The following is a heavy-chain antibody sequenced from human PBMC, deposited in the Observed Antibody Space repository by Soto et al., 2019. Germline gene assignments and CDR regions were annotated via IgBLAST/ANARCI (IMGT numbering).Heavy chain of an antibody. D-gene: IGHD1-26*01. J-gene: IGHJ4*02. CDR2: MQPRDGRT. CDR1: GYSFSSLD. V-gene: IGHV1-8*01. CDR3: ARGVTAGVDY. Sequence: QVQLVQSGAEVREPGASVKVSCKASGYSFSSLDINWVRQTTGQGLEWMGWMQPRDGRTGYAQKFQDRVTMTRDTSINTAYMELSSLTSDDTAFYYCARGVTAGVDYWGQGTLVTVSS.